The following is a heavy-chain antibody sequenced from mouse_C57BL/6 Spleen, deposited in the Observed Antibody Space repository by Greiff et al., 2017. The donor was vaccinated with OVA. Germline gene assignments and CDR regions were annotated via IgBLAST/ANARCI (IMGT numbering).Heavy chain of an antibody. Sequence: QVQLKESGPELVKPGASVKISCKASGYAFSSSWMNWVKQRPGKGLEWIGRIYPGDGDTNYNGKFKGKATLTADKSSSTAYMQLSSLTSEDSAVYFCAIYDGYYQYYFDYWGQGTTLTVSS. CDR3: AIYDGYYQYYFDY. CDR2: IYPGDGDT. CDR1: GYAFSSSW. V-gene: IGHV1-82*01. D-gene: IGHD2-3*01. J-gene: IGHJ2*01.